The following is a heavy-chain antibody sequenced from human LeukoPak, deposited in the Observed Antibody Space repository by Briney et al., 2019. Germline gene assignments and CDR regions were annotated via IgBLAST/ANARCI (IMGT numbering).Heavy chain of an antibody. CDR1: GYTFTGYY. CDR3: ARSNGDWYFDL. Sequence: ASVKVSCKASGYTFTGYYMHWVRQAPGQGLEWLGWINPNIAATNYAQKFQGRVTMTRDTSISTAYMELSRLRSDDTAVYYCARSNGDWYFDLWGRGTLVTVSS. V-gene: IGHV1-2*02. J-gene: IGHJ2*01. D-gene: IGHD2-8*01. CDR2: INPNIAAT.